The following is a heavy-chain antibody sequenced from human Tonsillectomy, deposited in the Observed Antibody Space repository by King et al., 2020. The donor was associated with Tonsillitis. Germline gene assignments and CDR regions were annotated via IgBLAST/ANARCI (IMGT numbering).Heavy chain of an antibody. CDR2: INSEGISS. J-gene: IGHJ4*02. CDR1: GFTFGDYW. V-gene: IGHV3-74*01. Sequence: VQLVESGGGLVQPGGSLRLSCAASGFTFGDYWMHWVRHAPGKGRMWVSRINSEGISSIFAQSVKGRFTISRDNAKKTVYLQMNSLRAEDTAVYYCARDWSGGGFEYWGQGALVTVSS. CDR3: ARDWSGGGFEY. D-gene: IGHD3-10*01.